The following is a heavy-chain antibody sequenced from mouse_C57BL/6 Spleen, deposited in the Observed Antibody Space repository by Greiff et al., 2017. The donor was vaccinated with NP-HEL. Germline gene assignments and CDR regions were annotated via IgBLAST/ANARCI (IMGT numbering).Heavy chain of an antibody. CDR3: ARGGWDAMDY. J-gene: IGHJ4*01. CDR2: IDPSDSYT. V-gene: IGHV1-59*01. D-gene: IGHD3-3*01. CDR1: GYTFTSYW. Sequence: QVQLQQPGAELVRPGTSVKLSCKASGYTFTSYWMHWVKQRPGQGLEWIGVIDPSDSYTNYNQKFKGKATLTVDTSSSTAYMQLSSLTSEDSAVYYCARGGWDAMDYWGQGTSVTVSS.